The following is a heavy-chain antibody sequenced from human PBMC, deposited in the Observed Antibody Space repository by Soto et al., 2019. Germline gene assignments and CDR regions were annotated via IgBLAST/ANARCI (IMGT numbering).Heavy chain of an antibody. D-gene: IGHD3-10*01. CDR3: ARTLGGLHAYAPPDAFDI. Sequence: ASVKVSCKASGGTFGSYAISWVRQAPGQGLEWMGGIIPIFGTANYAQKFQGRVTITADESTSTAYMELSSLRSEDTAVYYCARTLGGLHAYAPPDAFDIWGQGTMVTVS. V-gene: IGHV1-69*13. CDR2: IIPIFGTA. CDR1: GGTFGSYA. J-gene: IGHJ3*02.